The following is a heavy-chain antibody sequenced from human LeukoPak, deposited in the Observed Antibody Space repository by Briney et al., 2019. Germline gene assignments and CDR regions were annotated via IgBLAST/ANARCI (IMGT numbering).Heavy chain of an antibody. CDR1: GFTLSSYS. Sequence: GGSLRLSCAASGFTLSSYSMHWVRQAPGKGLECVSSISRNGRNTYYANSVTGRFTISRDISKNTLYLQMVSLRPEYLGVYYCAKVDSGSACASWGQGILVTVSS. J-gene: IGHJ4*02. CDR2: ISRNGRNT. V-gene: IGHV3-64*01. CDR3: AKVDSGSACAS. D-gene: IGHD6-19*01.